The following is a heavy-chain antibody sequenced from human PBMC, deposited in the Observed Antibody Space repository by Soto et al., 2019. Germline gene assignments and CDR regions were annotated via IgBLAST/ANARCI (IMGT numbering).Heavy chain of an antibody. V-gene: IGHV4-34*01. CDR1: GGSFSGYY. J-gene: IGHJ5*02. Sequence: XTLSLPCAVYGGSFSGYYWSWIRQPPGRGLEWIGEINHSGSTNYNPSLKSRVTISVDTSKNQFYLKLSSVTDADTAVYYCARLHGLMVYAMSTWFDPWGQGTLVTVSS. CDR3: ARLHGLMVYAMSTWFDP. CDR2: INHSGST. D-gene: IGHD2-8*01.